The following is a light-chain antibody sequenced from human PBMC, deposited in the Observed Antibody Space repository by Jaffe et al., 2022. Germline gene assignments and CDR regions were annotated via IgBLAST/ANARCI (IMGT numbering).Light chain of an antibody. V-gene: IGLV1-40*01. CDR3: QSYDSSLSANYV. Sequence: QSVLTQPPSVSGAPGQRVTISCTGTSSNIGAGYDVHWYQQLPGTAPKLLIYGNINRPSGVPDRFSASKSGTSASLAITGLQAEDEADYYCQSYDSSLSANYVFGTGTKVTVL. CDR1: SSNIGAGYD. CDR2: GNI. J-gene: IGLJ1*01.